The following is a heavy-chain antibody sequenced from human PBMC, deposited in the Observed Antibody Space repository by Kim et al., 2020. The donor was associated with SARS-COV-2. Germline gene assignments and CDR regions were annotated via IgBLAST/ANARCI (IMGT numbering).Heavy chain of an antibody. Sequence: GGSLRLSCAASGFTFSSYEMNWVRQAPGKGLEWVSYISSSGSTIYYADSVKGRFTISRDNAKNSLYLQMNSLRAEDTAVYYCAGEGSDSSGTWGQGTLVTVSS. J-gene: IGHJ5*02. V-gene: IGHV3-48*03. CDR1: GFTFSSYE. CDR2: ISSSGSTI. CDR3: AGEGSDSSGT. D-gene: IGHD3-22*01.